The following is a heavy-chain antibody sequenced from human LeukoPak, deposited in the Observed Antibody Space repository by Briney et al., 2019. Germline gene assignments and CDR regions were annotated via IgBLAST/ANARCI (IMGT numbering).Heavy chain of an antibody. V-gene: IGHV3-11*01. Sequence: GGSLRLSCAASGFTFSDYYMSWIRQAPGKGLEWVSYISSSGSTIYYADSVKGRFTISRDNAKNSLYLQMNSLRAEDTALYYCAKDIMIWGVNSFDYWGQGTLVTVSS. CDR1: GFTFSDYY. J-gene: IGHJ4*02. CDR2: ISSSGSTI. D-gene: IGHD3-10*01. CDR3: AKDIMIWGVNSFDY.